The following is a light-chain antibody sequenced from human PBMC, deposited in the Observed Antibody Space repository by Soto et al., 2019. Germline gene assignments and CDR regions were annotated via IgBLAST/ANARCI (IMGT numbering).Light chain of an antibody. Sequence: EIVLTQSPGTLSLSPGERATLSCRASQSVSTRYLAWYQQKPGQAPRLLSHGVSSRDTGIPDRFSGSGSGTDFILTISRLEPEACSVYYCQQFGTSPLVTFGPGTKVDIK. CDR1: QSVSTRY. CDR2: GVS. V-gene: IGKV3-20*01. CDR3: QQFGTSPLVT. J-gene: IGKJ3*01.